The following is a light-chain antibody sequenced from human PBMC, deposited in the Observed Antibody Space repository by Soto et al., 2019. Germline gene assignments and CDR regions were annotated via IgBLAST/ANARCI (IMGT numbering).Light chain of an antibody. CDR1: SSDVGSYNL. CDR3: CSYAGSSTFV. Sequence: QSALTPPASVSGSPGQSITISCTGTSSDVGSYNLVSWYQQHPGKAPKLMIYEGSKRPSGVSNRFSGSKSGNTASLTISGLQAEDEADYYCCSYAGSSTFVFGTGTRSPS. J-gene: IGLJ1*01. V-gene: IGLV2-23*03. CDR2: EGS.